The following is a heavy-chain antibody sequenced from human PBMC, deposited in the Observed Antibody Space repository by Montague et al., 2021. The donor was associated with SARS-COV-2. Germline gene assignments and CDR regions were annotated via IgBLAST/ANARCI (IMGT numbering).Heavy chain of an antibody. D-gene: IGHD6-13*01. Sequence: SETLSLTCTVSGGSISRYSWTWIRQPPGKGLEWIGYIYNSGSTNYNPSLTSRVTISVDTSKNQFSLKLSSVAAADTAVYYCAGVGRGSSWYEAAFDIWGQGTMVTVSS. CDR3: AGVGRGSSWYEAAFDI. CDR2: IYNSGST. J-gene: IGHJ3*02. CDR1: GGSISRYS. V-gene: IGHV4-59*01.